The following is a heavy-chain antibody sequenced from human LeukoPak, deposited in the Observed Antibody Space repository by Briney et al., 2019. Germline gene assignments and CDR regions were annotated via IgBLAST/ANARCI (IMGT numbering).Heavy chain of an antibody. CDR2: IYYTGST. CDR1: GGSISGYY. CDR3: ARRRDSSYIMDA. Sequence: SETLSLTCTVSGGSISGYYWSWIRQPPGKGLEWLGCIYYTGSTNYNPSLKSRVTISLVRFKNQFSLMMTSVTAADTAVYYCARRRDSSYIMDAWGQGTTVTVSS. D-gene: IGHD2-21*02. J-gene: IGHJ6*02. V-gene: IGHV4-59*01.